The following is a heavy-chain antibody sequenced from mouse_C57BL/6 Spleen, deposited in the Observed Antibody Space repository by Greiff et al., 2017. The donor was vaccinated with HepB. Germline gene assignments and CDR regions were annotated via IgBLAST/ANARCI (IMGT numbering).Heavy chain of an antibody. CDR3: SKNGDCYRGYYAIDY. D-gene: IGHD3-1*01. Sequence: VQRVESGPGLVQPSQSLSITCTVSGFSLTSYGVHWVRQSPGKGLEWLGVIWRGGSTDYNAAFMSRLSITKYNSKSQVFFKMNSLQADDTAIYYCSKNGDCYRGYYAIDYWGQGTSVTVSS. CDR1: GFSLTSYG. V-gene: IGHV2-5*01. CDR2: IWRGGST. J-gene: IGHJ4*01.